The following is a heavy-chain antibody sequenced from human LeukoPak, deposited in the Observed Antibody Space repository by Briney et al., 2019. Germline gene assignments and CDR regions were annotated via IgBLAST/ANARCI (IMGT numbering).Heavy chain of an antibody. Sequence: GGSLRLSCAGSGFNFSSYAMSWVRQAPGKGLEWVSAISGSGGSTDYADSVKGRFTISRDNSKNTLYLQMNSLRAEDTAVYYCAKRSAHYDSSGYYYVPPGWFDPWGQGTLVTVSS. J-gene: IGHJ5*02. D-gene: IGHD3-22*01. CDR1: GFNFSSYA. CDR2: ISGSGGST. V-gene: IGHV3-23*01. CDR3: AKRSAHYDSSGYYYVPPGWFDP.